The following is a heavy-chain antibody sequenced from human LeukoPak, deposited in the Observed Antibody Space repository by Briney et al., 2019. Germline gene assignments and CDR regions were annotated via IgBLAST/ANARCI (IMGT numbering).Heavy chain of an antibody. CDR1: GFTFSSYG. CDR2: IWYDGSNK. J-gene: IGHJ4*02. CDR3: TTDRDCSSTSCLFDY. D-gene: IGHD2-2*01. V-gene: IGHV3-33*01. Sequence: GGSLRLSCAASGFTFSSYGMHWVRQAPGKGLEWVAVIWYDGSNKYYADSVKGRFTISRDNSKNTLYLQMNSLKTEDTAVYYCTTDRDCSSTSCLFDYWGQGTLVTVSS.